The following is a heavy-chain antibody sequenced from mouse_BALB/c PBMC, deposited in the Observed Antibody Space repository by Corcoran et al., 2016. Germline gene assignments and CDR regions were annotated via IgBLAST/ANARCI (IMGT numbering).Heavy chain of an antibody. CDR2: IRYDGSN. D-gene: IGHD1-1*01. Sequence: DVQLQESGPGLVKPSQSLSLTCSVTGYSITSGYYWKGIRQFPENKLEWMGYIRYDGSNNYNPSLKNRISITRDTTKNQFFLKVKSVTTEDTATYYWAGDYYGSSYVDYWGQGTTLTVSP. CDR1: GYSITSGYY. V-gene: IGHV3-6*02. CDR3: AGDYYGSSYVDY. J-gene: IGHJ2*01.